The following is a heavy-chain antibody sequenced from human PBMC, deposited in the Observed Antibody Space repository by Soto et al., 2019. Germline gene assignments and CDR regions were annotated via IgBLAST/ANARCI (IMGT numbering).Heavy chain of an antibody. CDR3: ARDSGGIATRHDY. J-gene: IGHJ4*02. V-gene: IGHV3-48*02. CDR2: ISSSISTI. Sequence: GGSLRLSWAASGFTFSSYSMNWVRQAPGKGLEWVSYISSSISTIYYADSVKGRFTISRDNAKNSLYLQMNSLRDEDTAVYYCARDSGGIATRHDYWGQGILGTVSS. CDR1: GFTFSSYS. D-gene: IGHD6-13*01.